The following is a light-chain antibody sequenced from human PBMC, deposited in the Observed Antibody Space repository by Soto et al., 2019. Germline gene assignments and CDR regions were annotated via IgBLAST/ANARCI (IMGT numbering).Light chain of an antibody. CDR2: DSS. CDR1: QNVDKF. Sequence: EIELTQSPATLSFSPGETATLSCGASQNVDKFLAWYQQRPGQPPRLLIFDSSNRATGVPVRFSGSGSGTVFTLTIGSLEPEDSAVYYCQQRKNWPPITFGQGTRLEIK. V-gene: IGKV3-11*01. CDR3: QQRKNWPPIT. J-gene: IGKJ5*01.